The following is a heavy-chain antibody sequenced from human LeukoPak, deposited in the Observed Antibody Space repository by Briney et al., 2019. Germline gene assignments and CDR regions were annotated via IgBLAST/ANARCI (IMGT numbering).Heavy chain of an antibody. CDR1: GGSISSYY. CDR2: IYYSGST. V-gene: IGHV4-59*08. CDR3: AGHHPRNTVDF. D-gene: IGHD2/OR15-2a*01. J-gene: IGHJ4*02. Sequence: PSETLSLTCTVSGGSISSYYWSWIRQPPGKGLEWIGYIYYSGSTNYNPSLKSRVTISLDTSKNQFSLKLSSVTAADAAVYYCAGHHPRNTVDFWGQGTLVTVSS.